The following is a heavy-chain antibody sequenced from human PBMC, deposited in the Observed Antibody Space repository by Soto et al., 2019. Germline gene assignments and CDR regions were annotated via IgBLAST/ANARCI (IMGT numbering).Heavy chain of an antibody. CDR2: INPNSGGT. CDR1: GYTFTGYY. V-gene: IGHV1-2*04. CDR3: ARGKKYCSGSSCYPNYYYYYMDV. D-gene: IGHD2-15*01. J-gene: IGHJ6*03. Sequence: GASVKVSCKASGYTFTGYYMHWVRQAPGQGLEWMGWINPNSGGTNYAQKFQGWVTMTRDTSISTAYMELSRLRSDDTAVYYRARGKKYCSGSSCYPNYYYYYMDVWGKGTTVTVSS.